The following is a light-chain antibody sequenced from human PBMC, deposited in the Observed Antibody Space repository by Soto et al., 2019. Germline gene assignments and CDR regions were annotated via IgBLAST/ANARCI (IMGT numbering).Light chain of an antibody. CDR3: QRYQTLPLT. V-gene: IGKV1-33*01. CDR1: QYISNY. CDR2: DAS. J-gene: IGKJ4*01. Sequence: DIQMTQSPSSLSASVGDRVTITCQASQYISNYLNWYQQKPGKAPKVLIYDASNLETGVPSRFNGSGSGTDFTFTINSRQPGDIPTYFCQRYQTLPLTFGGGTKVEIK.